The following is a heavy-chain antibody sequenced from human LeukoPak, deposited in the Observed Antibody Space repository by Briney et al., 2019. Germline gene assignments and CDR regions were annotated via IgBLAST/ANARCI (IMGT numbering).Heavy chain of an antibody. CDR3: ARAGAYYDFWSGYSDAFDI. CDR1: GFTFSRHW. Sequence: GGSLRLSCAASGFTFSRHWMSWVRQAPGKGLEWVANIKQDGSEKYYVDSVKGRFTISRDNAKNSLYLQMNSLRAEDTAVYYCARAGAYYDFWSGYSDAFDIWGQGTMVTVSS. J-gene: IGHJ3*02. CDR2: IKQDGSEK. D-gene: IGHD3-3*01. V-gene: IGHV3-7*01.